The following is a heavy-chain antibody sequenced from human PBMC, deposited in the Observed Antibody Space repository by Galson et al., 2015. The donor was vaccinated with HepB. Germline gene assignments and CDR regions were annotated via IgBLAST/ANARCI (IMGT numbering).Heavy chain of an antibody. CDR2: IIPIFGTA. Sequence: SVKVSCKASGGTFSSYAISWVQQAPGQGLEWMGGIIPIFGTANYAQKFQGRVTITADESTSTAYMELSSLRSEDTAVYYCARVDYDILTGPEDWFDPWGQGTLVTVSS. V-gene: IGHV1-69*13. J-gene: IGHJ5*02. CDR3: ARVDYDILTGPEDWFDP. CDR1: GGTFSSYA. D-gene: IGHD3-9*01.